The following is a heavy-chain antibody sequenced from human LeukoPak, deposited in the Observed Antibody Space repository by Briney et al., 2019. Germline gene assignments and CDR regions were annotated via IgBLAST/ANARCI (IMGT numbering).Heavy chain of an antibody. V-gene: IGHV4-59*01. CDR2: IYYSGST. Sequence: SETLSLTCTVSGGSISSYYWSWIRQPPGKGLEWIGYIYYSGSTNYNPSLKSRVTISVDTSKNQFSLKLSSVTAADTAAYYCARAPYAFDIWGQGTMVTVSS. CDR1: GGSISSYY. J-gene: IGHJ3*02. CDR3: ARAPYAFDI.